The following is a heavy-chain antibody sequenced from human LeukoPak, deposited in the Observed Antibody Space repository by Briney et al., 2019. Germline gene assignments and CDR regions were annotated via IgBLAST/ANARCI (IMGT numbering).Heavy chain of an antibody. CDR3: AKGRALEVVAAFNY. CDR1: GFIFSNYA. D-gene: IGHD2-15*01. CDR2: ISGGGANT. J-gene: IGHJ4*02. Sequence: PGGSLRLSCAASGFIFSNYAMGWVHQAPGKGLEWVSAISGGGANTYYADSVKGRFTISRDNSKNTLYLQMNSLRADDTAVYYCAKGRALEVVAAFNYWGQGTLVTVSS. V-gene: IGHV3-23*01.